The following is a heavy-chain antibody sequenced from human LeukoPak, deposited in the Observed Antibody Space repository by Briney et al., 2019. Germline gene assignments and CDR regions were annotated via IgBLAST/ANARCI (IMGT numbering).Heavy chain of an antibody. CDR2: IYYSGST. CDR3: ARGKDRTSSSFDY. Sequence: PSQTLSLTCAVSGGSISSGGYYWSWIRQHPGKGLEWIGYIYYSGSTYYNPSLKSRVTISVDTSKNQFSLKLSSVTAADTAVYYCARGKDRTSSSFDYWGQGTLVTVSS. J-gene: IGHJ4*02. CDR1: GGSISSGGYY. D-gene: IGHD2-15*01. V-gene: IGHV4-31*11.